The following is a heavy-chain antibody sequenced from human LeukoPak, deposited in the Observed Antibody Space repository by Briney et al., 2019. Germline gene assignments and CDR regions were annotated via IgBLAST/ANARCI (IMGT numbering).Heavy chain of an antibody. Sequence: PGGSLRLSCAASGFTFSSYGMHWVRQAPGKGLEGVAFIRFDGINKYYADSVKGRFTISRDNSKNTLYLQMNSLRAEDTAVYYCAKDERGDETYYDYVWGSYRPSPGDYWGQGTLVTVSS. V-gene: IGHV3-30*02. CDR2: IRFDGINK. D-gene: IGHD3-16*02. J-gene: IGHJ4*02. CDR3: AKDERGDETYYDYVWGSYRPSPGDY. CDR1: GFTFSSYG.